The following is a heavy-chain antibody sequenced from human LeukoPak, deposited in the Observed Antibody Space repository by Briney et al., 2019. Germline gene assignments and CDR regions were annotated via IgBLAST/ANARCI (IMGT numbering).Heavy chain of an antibody. Sequence: SEPLSLTCAVSGGSISSTNWWTWVRQPPGKGLEWIGEIYHSGSTTYNPSLKSRVIISVDKSKNQFSLKLSSVTAADTAVYYCARQTLYYDILTSYYFDYWGQGTLVTVSS. V-gene: IGHV4-4*02. CDR2: IYHSGST. CDR3: ARQTLYYDILTSYYFDY. J-gene: IGHJ4*02. D-gene: IGHD3-9*01. CDR1: GGSISSTNW.